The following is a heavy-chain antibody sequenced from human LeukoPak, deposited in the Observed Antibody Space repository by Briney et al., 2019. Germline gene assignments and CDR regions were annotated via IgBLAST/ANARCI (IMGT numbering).Heavy chain of an antibody. CDR3: ARFLVPAADNFDY. V-gene: IGHV3-23*01. CDR1: GFTFSSYA. CDR2: ISGSGGST. J-gene: IGHJ4*02. D-gene: IGHD2-2*01. Sequence: GGSLRLSCAASGFTFSSYAMSWVRQAPGKGLEWVSAISGSGGSTYYADSVKGRFTISRDNAKNSLYLQMNSLRAEDTAVYYCARFLVPAADNFDYWGQGTLVTVSS.